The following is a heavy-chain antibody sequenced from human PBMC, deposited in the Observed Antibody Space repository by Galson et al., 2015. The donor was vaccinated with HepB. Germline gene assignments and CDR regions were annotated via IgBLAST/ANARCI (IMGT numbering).Heavy chain of an antibody. D-gene: IGHD2-15*01. CDR1: GFTFSDSF. CDR3: TRLEVMDPRGYSSYMDV. Sequence: SLRLSCAASGFTFSDSFMHWVRQASGKGLEWVGRIRSKAHSDATAYAASVKGRFTISRDDSKNTAYLQMNSLKTEDTAVYYCTRLEVMDPRGYSSYMDVWGKGTTVTVSS. V-gene: IGHV3-73*01. CDR2: IRSKAHSDAT. J-gene: IGHJ6*03.